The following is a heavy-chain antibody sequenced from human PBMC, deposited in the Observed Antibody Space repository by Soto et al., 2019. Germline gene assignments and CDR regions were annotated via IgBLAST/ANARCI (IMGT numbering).Heavy chain of an antibody. CDR2: IIPIFGTA. D-gene: IGHD2-21*02. Sequence: SVKVSCKASGGTFSSYAISWVRQAPGQGLEWMGGIIPIFGTANYAQKFQGRVTITADESTSTAYMELSSLRSEDTAVYYCARSRYCGGDCLGAVDIWGQGTMVTVS. V-gene: IGHV1-69*13. CDR3: ARSRYCGGDCLGAVDI. CDR1: GGTFSSYA. J-gene: IGHJ3*02.